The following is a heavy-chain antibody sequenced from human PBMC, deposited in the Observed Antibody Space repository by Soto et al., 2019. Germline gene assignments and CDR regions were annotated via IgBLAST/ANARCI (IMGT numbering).Heavy chain of an antibody. V-gene: IGHV4-30-4*01. J-gene: IGHJ5*02. Sequence: TLSLTCTVSGGSISSGDYYWSWIRQPPGKGLEWIGYIYYSGSTYYNPSLKSRVTISVDTSKNQFSLKLSSVTAADTAVYYCAREEVTTWGDWFDPWGQGTLVTVSS. D-gene: IGHD4-17*01. CDR1: GGSISSGDYY. CDR3: AREEVTTWGDWFDP. CDR2: IYYSGST.